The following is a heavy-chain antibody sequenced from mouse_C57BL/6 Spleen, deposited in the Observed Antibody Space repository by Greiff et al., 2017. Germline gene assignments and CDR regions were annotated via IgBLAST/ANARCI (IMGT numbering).Heavy chain of an antibody. J-gene: IGHJ4*01. CDR2: IDPSDSET. Sequence: QVQLQQPGAELVRPGSSVKLSCKASGYTFTSYWMHWVKQRPIQGLEWIGNIDPSDSETHYNQKFKDKATLTVDKSSSTAYMQLSSLTSEDSAVYYCERGDYSNPRDAMDYWGQGTSVTVSS. D-gene: IGHD2-5*01. V-gene: IGHV1-52*01. CDR1: GYTFTSYW. CDR3: ERGDYSNPRDAMDY.